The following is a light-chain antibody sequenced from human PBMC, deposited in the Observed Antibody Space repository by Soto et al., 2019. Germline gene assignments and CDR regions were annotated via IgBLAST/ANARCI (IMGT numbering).Light chain of an antibody. CDR1: SSNIGAGYD. CDR2: GNS. V-gene: IGLV1-40*01. J-gene: IGLJ3*02. Sequence: QSVLTQPPSVSGAPGQRVTISCTGSSSNIGAGYDVHWYQQLPGTAPKLLIYGNSNRPSGVPDRCSGSKSGTSASLAGTGLQAEDEAEYCCQSYARCVGVHWVFGGGTKLTVL. CDR3: QSYARCVGVHWV.